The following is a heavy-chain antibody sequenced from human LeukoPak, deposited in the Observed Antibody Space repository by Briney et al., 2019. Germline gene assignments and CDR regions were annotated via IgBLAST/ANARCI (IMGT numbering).Heavy chain of an antibody. CDR1: GFTFSSYG. CDR3: AKDRGLGITMVRGQTYMDV. V-gene: IGHV3-23*01. J-gene: IGHJ6*03. Sequence: PGGSLRLSCAASGFTFSSYGMSWVRQAPGKGLEWVSTISGSGGSTYYADSVKGRFTISRDNSKNTLYLQMNSLRAEDTAVYYCAKDRGLGITMVRGQTYMDVWGKGTTVTVSS. CDR2: ISGSGGST. D-gene: IGHD3-10*01.